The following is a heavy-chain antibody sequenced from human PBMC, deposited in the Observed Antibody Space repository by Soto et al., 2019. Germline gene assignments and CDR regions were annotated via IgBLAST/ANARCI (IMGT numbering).Heavy chain of an antibody. V-gene: IGHV1-46*01. J-gene: IGHJ5*02. CDR2: INPSGGST. Sequence: ASVKVSCKASGYTFTSYYMHWVRQAPGQGLEWMGIINPSGGSTSYAQKFQGRVTMTRDTSTSTVYMELSSLRSEDTAVYYCARDPRKITRFGVVTPTVKWCAPWGAGTPGTVS. CDR1: GYTFTSYY. CDR3: ARDPRKITRFGVVTPTVKWCAP. D-gene: IGHD3-3*01.